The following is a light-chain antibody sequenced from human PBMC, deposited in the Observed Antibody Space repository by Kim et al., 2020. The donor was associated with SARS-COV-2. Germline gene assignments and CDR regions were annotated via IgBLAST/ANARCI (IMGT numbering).Light chain of an antibody. V-gene: IGLV3-1*01. CDR3: QAWDSGTAV. CDR2: QDT. Sequence: SYELTQPPSVSVSPGQTASITCSGDQLGDKYACWYQQKPGQSPVLVIYQDTKRPSRIPERFSGSNSGNTATLTISGTQAMDEADYYCQAWDSGTAVFGGGTQLTVL. CDR1: QLGDKY. J-gene: IGLJ3*02.